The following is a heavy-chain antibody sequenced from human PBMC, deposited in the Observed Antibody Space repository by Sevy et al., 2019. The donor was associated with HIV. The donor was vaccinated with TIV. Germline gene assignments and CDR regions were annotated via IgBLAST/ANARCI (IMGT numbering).Heavy chain of an antibody. D-gene: IGHD3-10*01. CDR1: GGSISSGDYY. CDR3: ARGDTMVRGVIITTDWFDP. V-gene: IGHV4-30-4*01. J-gene: IGHJ5*02. Sequence: SETLSLTCTVSGGSISSGDYYWSWIRQPPGKGLEWIGYIYYSGSTYYNPSLKSRVTISVDTSKNQFFLKLSSVTAADTAVYYCARGDTMVRGVIITTDWFDPWGQGTLVTVSS. CDR2: IYYSGST.